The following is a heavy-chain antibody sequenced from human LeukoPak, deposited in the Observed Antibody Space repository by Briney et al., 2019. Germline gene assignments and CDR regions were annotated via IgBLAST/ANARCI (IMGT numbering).Heavy chain of an antibody. J-gene: IGHJ4*02. CDR3: QSRGGYSSPDY. Sequence: GGSLRLSCTACGLTFSRYSMNWVRRATGEGLEWLSSISSSSSYIYYADSVKGRFTISRDNAENSLYLQMNSLRAEDTAVYYCQSRGGYSSPDYWGQGTLVTVSS. D-gene: IGHD6-13*01. CDR1: GLTFSRYS. V-gene: IGHV3-21*01. CDR2: ISSSSSYI.